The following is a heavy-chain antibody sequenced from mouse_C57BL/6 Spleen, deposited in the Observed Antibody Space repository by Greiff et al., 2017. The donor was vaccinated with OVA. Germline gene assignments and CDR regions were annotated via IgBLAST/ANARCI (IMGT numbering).Heavy chain of an antibody. CDR1: GYTFTSYT. J-gene: IGHJ4*01. CDR3: AREGYSNYVGYAMDY. D-gene: IGHD2-5*01. CDR2: INPSSGYT. V-gene: IGHV1-4*01. Sequence: VQVVESGAELARPGASVKMSCKASGYTFTSYTMHWVKQRPGQGLEWIGYINPSSGYTKYNQKFKDKATLTADKSSSTAYMQLSSLSSEDSAVYYCAREGYSNYVGYAMDYWGQGTSVTVSS.